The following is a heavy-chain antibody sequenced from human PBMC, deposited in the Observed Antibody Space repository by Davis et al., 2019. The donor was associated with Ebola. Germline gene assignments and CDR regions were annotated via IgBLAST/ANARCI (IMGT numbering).Heavy chain of an antibody. CDR2: IYSGGST. Sequence: GESLKISCAASGFTVSSNYMSWVRQAPGKGLEWVSVIYSGGSTYYADSVKGRFTISRDNSKNTLYLQMNSLRAEDTAVYYCARSPAVITVLYYYYGMDVWGKGTTVTVSS. V-gene: IGHV3-53*01. CDR1: GFTVSSNY. J-gene: IGHJ6*04. D-gene: IGHD4-17*01. CDR3: ARSPAVITVLYYYYGMDV.